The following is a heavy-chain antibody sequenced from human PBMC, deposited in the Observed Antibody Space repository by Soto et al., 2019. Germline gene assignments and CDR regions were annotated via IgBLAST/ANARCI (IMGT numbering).Heavy chain of an antibody. CDR3: AKESTGYYDFWSGYPTYFDY. D-gene: IGHD3-3*01. V-gene: IGHV3-30*18. J-gene: IGHJ4*02. CDR2: ISYDGSNK. CDR1: GFTFSSYG. Sequence: GGSLRLSCAASGFTFSSYGMHWVRQAPGKGLEWVAVISYDGSNKYYADSVKGRFTISRDNSKNTLYLQMNSLRAEDTAVYYCAKESTGYYDFWSGYPTYFDYWGQGTLVTSPQ.